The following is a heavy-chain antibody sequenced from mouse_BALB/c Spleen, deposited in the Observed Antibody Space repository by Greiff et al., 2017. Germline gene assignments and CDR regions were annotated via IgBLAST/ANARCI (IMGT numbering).Heavy chain of an antibody. CDR3: ARGNYDYLLDY. CDR2: ISSGGST. V-gene: IGHV5-6-5*01. J-gene: IGHJ2*01. CDR1: GFTFSSYA. D-gene: IGHD2-4*01. Sequence: EVKLVESGGGLVKPGGSLKLSCAASGFTFSSYAMSWVRQTPEKRLEWVASISSGGSTSYPDSVKGRFTIPRDNARNILYLQMSSLRSEDTAMYYCARGNYDYLLDYWGQGTTLTVSS.